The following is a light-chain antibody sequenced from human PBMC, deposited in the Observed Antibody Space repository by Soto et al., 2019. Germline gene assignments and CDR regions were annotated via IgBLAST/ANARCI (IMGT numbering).Light chain of an antibody. Sequence: QSVLTQPASVSGSPGQSISISCSGTSRDIGAYNYVSWYLQHPGKAPKLMIYEVVNRPSGVSNRFSGSKSGNTASLTISGFQAEDEADYYCCSYADGSIYVFGTGTKVTVL. J-gene: IGLJ1*01. CDR3: CSYADGSIYV. V-gene: IGLV2-14*01. CDR1: SRDIGAYNY. CDR2: EVV.